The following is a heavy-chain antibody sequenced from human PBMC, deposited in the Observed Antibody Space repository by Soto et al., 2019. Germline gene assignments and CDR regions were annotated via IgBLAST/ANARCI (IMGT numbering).Heavy chain of an antibody. CDR1: GASISSSGNW. J-gene: IGHJ4*02. V-gene: IGHV4-4*02. CDR2: SYHSGST. Sequence: QVQLQESGPGLVRPSATLSLTCAVSGASISSSGNWWSWVRQPPGKGLEWIGESYHSGSTNYNPSLKSRGTISVYKAKNQCSLKLSSVTASDTAVYYCARMVVATLVDFWGQGTLVTVSS. D-gene: IGHD2-15*01. CDR3: ARMVVATLVDF.